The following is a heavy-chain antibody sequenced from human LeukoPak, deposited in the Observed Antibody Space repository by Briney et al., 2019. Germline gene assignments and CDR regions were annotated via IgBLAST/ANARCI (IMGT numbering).Heavy chain of an antibody. CDR2: INHSGSI. D-gene: IGHD3-10*01. Sequence: SETLSLTCAVYGGSFSGYYWSWIRQPPWKGLEWIGEINHSGSINYNPSLKSRVTISVDTSKNQFSLKLSSVTAADTAVYYCARDAQLLWFGELGDWGQGTMVTVSS. J-gene: IGHJ3*01. V-gene: IGHV4-34*01. CDR1: GGSFSGYY. CDR3: ARDAQLLWFGELGD.